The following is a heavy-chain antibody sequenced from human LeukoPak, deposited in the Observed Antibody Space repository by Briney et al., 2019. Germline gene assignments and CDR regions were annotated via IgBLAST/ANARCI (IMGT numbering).Heavy chain of an antibody. CDR2: ISSSGSTI. J-gene: IGHJ6*04. D-gene: IGHD3-9*01. CDR3: ARRYDILTGYGYYYYYGMDV. V-gene: IGHV3-48*03. Sequence: GGSLRLSCAASGFTFSSYEMNWVRQAPGKGLEWVSYISSSGSTICYADSVEGRFTISRDNAKNSLYLQMNSLRAEDTAVYYCARRYDILTGYGYYYYYGMDVWGKGTTVTVSS. CDR1: GFTFSSYE.